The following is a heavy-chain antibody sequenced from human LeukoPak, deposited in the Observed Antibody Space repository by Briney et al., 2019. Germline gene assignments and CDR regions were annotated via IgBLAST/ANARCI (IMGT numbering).Heavy chain of an antibody. D-gene: IGHD3-22*01. CDR2: IYYSGST. CDR3: ARAVGYYYDSSGYYNVPEYFQH. V-gene: IGHV4-59*01. Sequence: SETLSLTCTVSGGSISSYYWSWIRQPPGKGLEWIGYIYYSGSTNYNPSLKSRVTISVDTSKNQFSLKLSSVTAADTAVYYCARAVGYYYDSSGYYNVPEYFQHWGQGTLVTVSS. CDR1: GGSISSYY. J-gene: IGHJ1*01.